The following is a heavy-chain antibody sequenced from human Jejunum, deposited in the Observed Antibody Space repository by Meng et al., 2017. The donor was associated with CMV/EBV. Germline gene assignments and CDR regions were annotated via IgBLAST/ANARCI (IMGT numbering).Heavy chain of an antibody. Sequence: SGFSFSVYSMTWVRQTPGRGLEWVANLKQDGTETDYLDSVKGRFTISRDNAKNSVHLRMQNLRAEDTAVYYCARENDYGEPNLDLWGQGTLVTVSS. J-gene: IGHJ5*02. D-gene: IGHD4-17*01. CDR3: ARENDYGEPNLDL. V-gene: IGHV3-7*01. CDR1: GFSFSVYS. CDR2: LKQDGTET.